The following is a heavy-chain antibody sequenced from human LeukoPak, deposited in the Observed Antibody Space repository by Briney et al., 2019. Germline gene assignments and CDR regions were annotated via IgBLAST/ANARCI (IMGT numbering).Heavy chain of an antibody. D-gene: IGHD6-19*01. V-gene: IGHV4-59*11. J-gene: IGHJ4*02. CDR2: MYNRGST. CDR3: ARAEKAVTGTLDS. CDR1: VDPIINHY. Sequence: PSETLSLPSTVSVDPIINHYGSWIRQSPGKELEWIGYMYNRGSTIYNPSLKSRVTISTDTSKNQFSLRLTSVTAADTAVYYCARAEKAVTGTLDSWGQGTLITVSS.